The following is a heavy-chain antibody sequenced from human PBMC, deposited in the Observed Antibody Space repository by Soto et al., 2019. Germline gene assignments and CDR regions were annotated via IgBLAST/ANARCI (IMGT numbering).Heavy chain of an antibody. CDR1: GGSFSGYY. D-gene: IGHD6-13*01. Sequence: QVQLQQWGAGLLKPSETLSLTCAVYGGSFSGYYWSWIRQPPGKGLEWIGEINHSGSTNYNPSLKSRVTISVDTSKNQFSLKLSSVTAADTAVYYCARARAAGTESGDYWGQGTLVTVSS. CDR3: ARARAAGTESGDY. CDR2: INHSGST. J-gene: IGHJ4*02. V-gene: IGHV4-34*01.